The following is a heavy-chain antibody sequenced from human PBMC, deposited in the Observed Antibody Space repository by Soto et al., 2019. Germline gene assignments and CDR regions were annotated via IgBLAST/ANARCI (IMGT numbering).Heavy chain of an antibody. D-gene: IGHD3-3*01. CDR1: VFTFSSYA. CDR2: ISGSGGST. Sequence: GGPLRLSGAASVFTFSSYAMSWVRQAPGKGLEWVSAISGSGGSTYYADSVKGRFTISRDNSKNTLYLQMNSLRAEDTAVYYCAKDHYDFWSGYYRSFDYWGQGTLVTVSS. CDR3: AKDHYDFWSGYYRSFDY. V-gene: IGHV3-23*01. J-gene: IGHJ4*02.